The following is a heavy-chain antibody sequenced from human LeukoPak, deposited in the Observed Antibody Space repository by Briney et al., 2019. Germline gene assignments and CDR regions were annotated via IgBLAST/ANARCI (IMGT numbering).Heavy chain of an antibody. Sequence: GGSLRLSCAASGFTFSSYWRSWIRQAPGKGLEWVANIKQDGSEKYYGDSVTGRFTISRDNATTSLYLQITSLRAQDTAVYYCARDQTSPLAYSGQGTLVTVSS. V-gene: IGHV3-7*01. CDR2: IKQDGSEK. D-gene: IGHD1-14*01. J-gene: IGHJ4*02. CDR1: GFTFSSYW. CDR3: ARDQTSPLAY.